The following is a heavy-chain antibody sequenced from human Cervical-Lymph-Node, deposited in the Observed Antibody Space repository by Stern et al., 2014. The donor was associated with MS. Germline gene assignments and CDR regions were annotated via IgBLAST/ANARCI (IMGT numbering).Heavy chain of an antibody. CDR3: ASVAQLWRSWFDP. Sequence: QLVQSGAEVKRPGSSVKVSCKASGVTVNRYVISWVRQAPGQGLEWVGGIVPFHSTANYAQKFQDRVTISADKITNTTYLELRSLRSEDTAVYYCASVAQLWRSWFDPWGQGTLVTVSS. CDR1: GVTVNRYV. J-gene: IGHJ5*02. CDR2: IVPFHSTA. D-gene: IGHD5-18*01. V-gene: IGHV1-69*06.